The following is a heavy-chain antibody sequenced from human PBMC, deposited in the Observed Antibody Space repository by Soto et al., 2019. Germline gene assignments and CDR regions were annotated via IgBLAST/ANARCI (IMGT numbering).Heavy chain of an antibody. CDR3: ARVPAAGTHWFDP. Sequence: PSETLSLTCAVYGGSFSGYYWSWIRQPPGKGLEWIGEINHSGSTNYNPSLKSRVTISVDTSKNQFSLKLSSVTAADTAVYYCARVPAAGTHWFDPWGQGTLVTVSS. CDR2: INHSGST. V-gene: IGHV4-34*01. J-gene: IGHJ5*02. D-gene: IGHD6-13*01. CDR1: GGSFSGYY.